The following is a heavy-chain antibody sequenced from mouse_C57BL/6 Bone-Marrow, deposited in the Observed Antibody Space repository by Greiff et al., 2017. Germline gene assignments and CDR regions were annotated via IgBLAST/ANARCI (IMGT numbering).Heavy chain of an antibody. V-gene: IGHV5-6*01. CDR1: GFTFSSYG. J-gene: IGHJ2*01. CDR2: ISSGGSYT. CDR3: ARHGGLRPLDY. D-gene: IGHD2-4*01. Sequence: EVQLVESGGDLVKPGGSLKLSCAASGFTFSSYGMSWVRQTPDKRLEWVATISSGGSYTYYPDSVKGRFTISRDNAKNTLYLQMSSLTSEDTAMYYCARHGGLRPLDYWGQGTTLTVSS.